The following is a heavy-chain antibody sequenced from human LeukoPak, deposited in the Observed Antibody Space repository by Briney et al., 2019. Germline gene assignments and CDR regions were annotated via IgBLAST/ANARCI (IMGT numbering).Heavy chain of an antibody. J-gene: IGHJ4*02. CDR3: ARESSSWSFDY. CDR1: GGSISRSRDY. Sequence: SETLSLTCTVSGGSISRSRDYWGWIRQPPGKGLEWIGSIYYSGSTYYNPSLKSRVTISGDTSKNRFSLKLSSVTAADTAMYYCARESSSWSFDYWGQGTLVTVSS. CDR2: IYYSGST. V-gene: IGHV4-39*07. D-gene: IGHD6-13*01.